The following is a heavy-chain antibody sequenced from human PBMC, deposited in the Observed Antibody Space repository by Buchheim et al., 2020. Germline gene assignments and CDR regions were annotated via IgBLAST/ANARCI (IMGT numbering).Heavy chain of an antibody. CDR1: GFTLSSYN. D-gene: IGHD3-16*01. CDR3: ARDYMITHHYYGMDV. Sequence: EVQLVESGGGLVKPGGSLRLSCAASGFTLSSYNMNWVRQAPGQGLEWVSSISSTFSSIYYADSVKGRFTISRDNAKNSLYLQMNSLRAEDTAVYYCARDYMITHHYYGMDVWGQGTT. CDR2: ISSTFSSI. J-gene: IGHJ6*02. V-gene: IGHV3-21*01.